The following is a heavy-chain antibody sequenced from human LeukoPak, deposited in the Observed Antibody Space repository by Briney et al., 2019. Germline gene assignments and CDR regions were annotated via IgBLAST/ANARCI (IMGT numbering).Heavy chain of an antibody. D-gene: IGHD3-22*01. Sequence: GGSLRLSCAASRFTFSKYAMNWVRQAPGKGLEWVSTINDGGDNTYYADSVKGRFTISRDNSKNTLYLQMNSLRADDTAVYYCAKAQEYYYDSSDYWGQGTLVTVSS. CDR3: AKAQEYYYDSSDY. CDR1: RFTFSKYA. J-gene: IGHJ4*02. CDR2: INDGGDNT. V-gene: IGHV3-23*01.